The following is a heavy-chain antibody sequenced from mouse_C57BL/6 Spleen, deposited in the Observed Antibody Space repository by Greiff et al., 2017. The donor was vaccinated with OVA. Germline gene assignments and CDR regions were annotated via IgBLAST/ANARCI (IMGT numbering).Heavy chain of an antibody. CDR1: GYAFSSSW. D-gene: IGHD1-1*01. CDR2: IYPGDGDT. Sequence: QVQLKESGPELVKPGASVKISCKASGYAFSSSWMNWVKQRPGKGLEWIGRIYPGDGDTNYNGTFKGKATLTADKSSSTAYMQLSSLTSEDSAVDFCAREGTTVVPQWYFDVWGTGTTVTVSS. V-gene: IGHV1-82*01. J-gene: IGHJ1*03. CDR3: AREGTTVVPQWYFDV.